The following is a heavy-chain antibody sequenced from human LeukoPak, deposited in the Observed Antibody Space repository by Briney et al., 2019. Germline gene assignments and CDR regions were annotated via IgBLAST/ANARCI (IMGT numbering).Heavy chain of an antibody. V-gene: IGHV4-59*01. J-gene: IGHJ3*02. CDR1: GSSISSYY. CDR3: ARFFYSSSLDAFDI. CDR2: IYYSGST. D-gene: IGHD6-6*01. Sequence: SETLSLTCTVSGSSISSYYWSWIRQPPGKGLEWIGYIYYSGSTNYNPSLKGRVTISVDTSKNQFSLKLSSVTAADTAVYYCARFFYSSSLDAFDIWGQGTMVTVSS.